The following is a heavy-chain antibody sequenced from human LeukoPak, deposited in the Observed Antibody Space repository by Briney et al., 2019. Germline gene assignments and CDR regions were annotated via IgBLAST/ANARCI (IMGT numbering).Heavy chain of an antibody. CDR3: ARGWMGYCSGGSCYVDY. J-gene: IGHJ4*02. CDR1: GFTFSSHA. V-gene: IGHV3-30-3*01. CDR2: ISYDGSNK. D-gene: IGHD2-15*01. Sequence: GGSLRLSCAASGFTFSSHAMHWVRQAPGKGLEWVAVISYDGSNKYYADSVKGRFTISRDNSKNTLYLQMNSLRAEDTAVYYCARGWMGYCSGGSCYVDYWGQGTLVTVSS.